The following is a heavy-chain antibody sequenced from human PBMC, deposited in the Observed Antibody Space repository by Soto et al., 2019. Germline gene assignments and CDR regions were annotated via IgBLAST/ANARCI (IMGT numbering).Heavy chain of an antibody. J-gene: IGHJ4*02. D-gene: IGHD1-1*01. CDR1: GGPFSSYA. CDR3: ARVLEEYYFDY. V-gene: IGHV1-69*13. CDR2: IIPIFGTA. Sequence: SVKVSCKASGGPFSSYAISLVRQAPGQGLEWMGGIIPIFGTANYAQKFQGRVTITADESTSTAYMDLSSLRSEDTAVYYCARVLEEYYFDYWGQGTLVTVSS.